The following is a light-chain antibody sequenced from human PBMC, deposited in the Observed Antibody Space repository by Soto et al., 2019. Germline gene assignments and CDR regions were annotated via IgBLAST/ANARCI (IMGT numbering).Light chain of an antibody. Sequence: EIVMTQSPASLSVSPGERATHSCKASQSVRGNLAWYQQKPGQSPRLLIYGASNRATGIPARFSGSGSGTDFTLTISSLEPEDFAVYYCQQRSNWPPITCGQGTRLEIK. CDR1: QSVRGN. V-gene: IGKV3-11*01. J-gene: IGKJ5*01. CDR2: GAS. CDR3: QQRSNWPPIT.